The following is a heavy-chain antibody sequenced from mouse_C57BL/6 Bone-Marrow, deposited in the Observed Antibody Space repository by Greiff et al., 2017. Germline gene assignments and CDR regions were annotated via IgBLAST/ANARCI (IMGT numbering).Heavy chain of an antibody. Sequence: VQLQQSGGGLVKPGGSLKLSCAASGFTFSSYAMSWVRQTPEKRLEWVATISDGGSYTYYPDNVKGRFTISRDNAKNNLYLQMSHLKSEDTAMYYCARDYGSSYGYFDYWGQGTTLTVSS. D-gene: IGHD1-1*01. V-gene: IGHV5-4*01. CDR3: ARDYGSSYGYFDY. CDR1: GFTFSSYA. J-gene: IGHJ2*01. CDR2: ISDGGSYT.